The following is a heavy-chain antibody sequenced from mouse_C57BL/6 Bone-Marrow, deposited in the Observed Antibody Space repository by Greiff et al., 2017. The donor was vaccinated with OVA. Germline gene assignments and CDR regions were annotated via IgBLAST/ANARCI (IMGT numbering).Heavy chain of an antibody. Sequence: QVQLQQSGAELARPGASVKLSCKASGYTFTSYGISWVKQRTGQGLEWIGEIYPRSGNTYYNEKFKGKATLTADKSSSTAYMELRSLTSEASGVYFCAIHYYGSSPFDYWGQGTTLTVSS. CDR3: AIHYYGSSPFDY. CDR2: IYPRSGNT. CDR1: GYTFTSYG. V-gene: IGHV1-81*01. J-gene: IGHJ2*01. D-gene: IGHD1-1*01.